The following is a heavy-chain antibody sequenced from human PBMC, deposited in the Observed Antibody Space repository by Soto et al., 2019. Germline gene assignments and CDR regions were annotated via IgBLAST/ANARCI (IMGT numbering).Heavy chain of an antibody. CDR1: GGSISSGGYY. CDR2: IYYSGST. CDR3: ARGRPIKSFDY. Sequence: QVQLQESRPGLVKPSQTLSLTCTVSGGSISSGGYYWSWIRQHPGKGLEWIGYIYYSGSTYYNRALKSRVTISVDTSKNQFSLKLSSVTAADTAVYYCARGRPIKSFDYWGQGTLVTVSS. V-gene: IGHV4-31*03. J-gene: IGHJ4*02.